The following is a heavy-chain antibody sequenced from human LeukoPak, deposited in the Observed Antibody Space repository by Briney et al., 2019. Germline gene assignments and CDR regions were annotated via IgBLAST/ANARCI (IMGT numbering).Heavy chain of an antibody. D-gene: IGHD1-26*01. Sequence: SETLSLTCAVYGGSFSGYYWSWIRQPPGKGLEWIGEINHSGSTNYNPSLKSRVTISVDTSKNQFSLKLSSVTAADTAVYYCARDYLGAGTVGATSGHWGQGTLVTVSS. CDR3: ARDYLGAGTVGATSGH. V-gene: IGHV4-34*01. CDR1: GGSFSGYY. CDR2: INHSGST. J-gene: IGHJ4*02.